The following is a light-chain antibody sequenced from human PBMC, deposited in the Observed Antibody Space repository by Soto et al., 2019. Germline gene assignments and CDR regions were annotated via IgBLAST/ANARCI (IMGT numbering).Light chain of an antibody. CDR1: QGIGST. Sequence: EIVLTQSPATLSLSPGERATLSCMASQGIGSTLAWYQHKPGQTPRLLIYDASTRATGVPARFSGSGSGTAFTLTIYCLQSEDLAVYYCQRYNNWSVPFGGGTKVDIK. J-gene: IGKJ4*01. CDR2: DAS. CDR3: QRYNNWSVP. V-gene: IGKV3-15*01.